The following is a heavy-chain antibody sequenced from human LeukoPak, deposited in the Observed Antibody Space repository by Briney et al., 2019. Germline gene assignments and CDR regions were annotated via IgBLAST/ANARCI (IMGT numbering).Heavy chain of an antibody. Sequence: PGGSLRLSCAASGFTFSDYYMSWIRQAPGKGLEWLSYIGSSSGTIYDADSVKGRFTISRDNAKNLVYLQMNSLRAEDTAVYYCVRDGGKYCSSTSCHSGYYYYGMDVWGQGTTVTVSS. CDR3: VRDGGKYCSSTSCHSGYYYYGMDV. D-gene: IGHD2-2*02. CDR2: IGSSSGTI. CDR1: GFTFSDYY. V-gene: IGHV3-11*01. J-gene: IGHJ6*02.